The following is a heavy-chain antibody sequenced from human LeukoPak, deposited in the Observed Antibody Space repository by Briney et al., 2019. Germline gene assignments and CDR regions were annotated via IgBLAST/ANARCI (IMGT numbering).Heavy chain of an antibody. J-gene: IGHJ4*02. Sequence: SLRLSCAASGFTFSTYGLHWVRQAPGKGLEWVALIGYDGSNKYYADSVKRRFTISRDNSKNTLYLQMNSLRAEDTAVYYCAREKQKYSSGWYCLDYWGQGTLVTVSS. D-gene: IGHD6-19*01. V-gene: IGHV3-33*01. CDR2: IGYDGSNK. CDR3: AREKQKYSSGWYCLDY. CDR1: GFTFSTYG.